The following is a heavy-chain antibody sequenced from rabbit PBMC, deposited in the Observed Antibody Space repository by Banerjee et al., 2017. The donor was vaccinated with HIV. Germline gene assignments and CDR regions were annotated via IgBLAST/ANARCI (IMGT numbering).Heavy chain of an antibody. J-gene: IGHJ6*01. CDR2: ITYGGST. D-gene: IGHD4-1*01. CDR1: GFDFSSYG. CDR3: VRHNSGLRL. Sequence: EQLVESGGGLVQPGGSLKLSCKASGFDFSSYGVSWVRQAPGKGLEWIGYITYGGSTFYASWAKGRFTSSRTSTTVDLKMTSLTAADTATDFGVRHNSGLRLWGPGTLVTVS. V-gene: IGHV1S21*01.